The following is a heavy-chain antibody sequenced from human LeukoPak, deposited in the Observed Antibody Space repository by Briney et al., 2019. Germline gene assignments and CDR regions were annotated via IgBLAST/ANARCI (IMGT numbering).Heavy chain of an antibody. Sequence: PSETLSLTCAVSGGSISSSNWWGWVRQPPGKGLEWIGEIYHSGSTNYNPSLKSRVTISVDKSKNQFSLKLSSVTAADTAVYYCARVRGYSYGFIPDYWGQGTLVTVSS. J-gene: IGHJ4*02. CDR1: GGSISSSNW. V-gene: IGHV4-4*02. D-gene: IGHD5-18*01. CDR3: ARVRGYSYGFIPDY. CDR2: IYHSGST.